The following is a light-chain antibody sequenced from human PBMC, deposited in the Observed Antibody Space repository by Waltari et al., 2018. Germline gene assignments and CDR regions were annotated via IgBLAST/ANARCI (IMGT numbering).Light chain of an antibody. CDR2: GAS. J-gene: IGKJ2*01. CDR1: QGISSY. Sequence: DIQLTQSPSFLSASVGDRVTITCRASQGISSYLTWYQQKPGKVPKLLIYGASTLQSGVPSRVSGSGSGTEFTLTISSLQPEDFATYYCQQLNDYPLTFGQGTKLQIK. CDR3: QQLNDYPLT. V-gene: IGKV1-9*01.